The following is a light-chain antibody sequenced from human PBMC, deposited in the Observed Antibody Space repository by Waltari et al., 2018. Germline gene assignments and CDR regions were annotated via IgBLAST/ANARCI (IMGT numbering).Light chain of an antibody. J-gene: IGKJ1*01. Sequence: DIVMTQSPVSLPVTPGEPASISCRYSQSLLHRDGYNYVDWYLQKPGQSPQLLIYLGSNRASGVPDRFSGSGSGTEFTLKISRVEAEEVGVYYCMQALRTWTFGQGTKVEIK. CDR3: MQALRTWT. CDR1: QSLLHRDGYNY. V-gene: IGKV2-28*01. CDR2: LGS.